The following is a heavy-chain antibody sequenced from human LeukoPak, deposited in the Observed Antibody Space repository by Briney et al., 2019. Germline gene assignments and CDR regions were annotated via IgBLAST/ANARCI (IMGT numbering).Heavy chain of an antibody. J-gene: IGHJ4*02. CDR1: GFTFSSYA. CDR2: ISYDGSNK. D-gene: IGHD3-10*01. V-gene: IGHV3-30-3*01. Sequence: GRSLRLSCAASGFTFSSYAMHWVRQAPGKGLEWVAVISYDGSNKYYADSVKGRFTISRDNSKNTLYLQMNSLRAEDTAVYYCAGYYYGSGSYFRYWGQGTLVTVSS. CDR3: AGYYYGSGSYFRY.